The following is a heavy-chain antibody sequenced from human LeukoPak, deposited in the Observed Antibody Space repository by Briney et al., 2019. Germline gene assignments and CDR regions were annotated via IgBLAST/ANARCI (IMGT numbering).Heavy chain of an antibody. CDR2: MSGDGETT. D-gene: IGHD3-10*01. CDR1: GFTVSTNA. J-gene: IGHJ4*02. V-gene: IGHV3-23*01. CDR3: VKLFHYGSGSFSH. Sequence: GGSLRLSCAASGFTVSTNAMNWVRQAPGKGLEWVSGMSGDGETTYYADSVKGRFTISKDNSKNTLYLQINSLRAEDTAVYYCVKLFHYGSGSFSHWGQGTLVTVSS.